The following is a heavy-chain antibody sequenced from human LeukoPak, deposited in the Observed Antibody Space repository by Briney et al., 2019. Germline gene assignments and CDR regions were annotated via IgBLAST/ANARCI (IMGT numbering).Heavy chain of an antibody. D-gene: IGHD3-22*01. CDR1: GGSISSSSYY. J-gene: IGHJ4*02. CDR2: IYYSGST. V-gene: IGHV4-39*01. Sequence: PSETLSLTCTVSGGSISSSSYYWGWIRQPPGKGLEWIGSIYYSGSTYYNPSLKSRVTIFVDTSKNQFSLKLSSVTAADTAVYYCARCHYDSSGSPDYWGQGTLVTVSS. CDR3: ARCHYDSSGSPDY.